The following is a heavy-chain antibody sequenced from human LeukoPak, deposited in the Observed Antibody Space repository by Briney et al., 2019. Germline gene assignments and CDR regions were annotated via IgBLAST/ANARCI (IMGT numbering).Heavy chain of an antibody. CDR2: IYTTGST. V-gene: IGHV4-4*07. D-gene: IGHD6-19*01. Sequence: SETLSLTCTVSGGSISSYYWTWIRHPAGKGLEWIGRIYTTGSTNYNPSLNSRVTMSVDTSKNQFSLKLSSVTAADTAVYYCARQIAVDGKAGFDYWGQGTLVTVSS. J-gene: IGHJ4*02. CDR3: ARQIAVDGKAGFDY. CDR1: GGSISSYY.